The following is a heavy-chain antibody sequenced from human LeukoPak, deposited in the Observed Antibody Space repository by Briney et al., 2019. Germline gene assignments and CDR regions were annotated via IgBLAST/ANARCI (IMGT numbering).Heavy chain of an antibody. V-gene: IGHV4-4*07. J-gene: IGHJ4*02. CDR1: GGSISSYY. D-gene: IGHD3-22*01. CDR3: ARGLRYYYDSSGYYEDPYYFDY. CDR2: IYTSGST. Sequence: PSETLCLTCTVSGGSISSYYWSWIRQPAGKGLEWIGRIYTSGSTNYNPSLKSRVTMSVDTSKNQFSLKLSSVTAADTAVYYCARGLRYYYDSSGYYEDPYYFDYWGQGTLVTVSS.